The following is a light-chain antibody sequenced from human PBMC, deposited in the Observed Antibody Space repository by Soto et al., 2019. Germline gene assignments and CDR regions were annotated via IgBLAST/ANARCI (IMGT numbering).Light chain of an antibody. V-gene: IGLV2-11*02. J-gene: IGLJ3*02. CDR2: DVT. CDR3: CASAGPCV. Sequence: QSALTQPRSVSGSPGQSVTISCTGTSSDVAEYKYVSWYQQHPGKAPKLMSYDVTKRPSGVPDRFSGSKSGNPTSRTFSGRQTEDEADYYLCASAGPCVFGVRTQHTVL. CDR1: SSDVAEYKY.